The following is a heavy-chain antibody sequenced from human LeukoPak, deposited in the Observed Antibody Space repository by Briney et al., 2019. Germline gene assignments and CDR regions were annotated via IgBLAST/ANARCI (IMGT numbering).Heavy chain of an antibody. CDR3: ARTNWNFRSGLAFDI. Sequence: PSETLSLTCTVSGGSISSYYWSWTRQPPGKGLEWIGYIYYSGSTNYNPSLKSRVTISVDTSKNQFSLKLSSVTAADTAVYYCARTNWNFRSGLAFDIWGQGTMVTVSS. D-gene: IGHD1-7*01. CDR2: IYYSGST. J-gene: IGHJ3*02. CDR1: GGSISSYY. V-gene: IGHV4-59*01.